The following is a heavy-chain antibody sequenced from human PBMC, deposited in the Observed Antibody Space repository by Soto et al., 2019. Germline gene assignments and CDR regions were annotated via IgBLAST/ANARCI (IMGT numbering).Heavy chain of an antibody. J-gene: IGHJ5*02. CDR1: GYTFTSYD. CDR2: MNPSTGNT. CDR3: ASGRIIVAGGFDP. Sequence: QVQLVQSGAEVKKPGASVKVSCKASGYTFTSYDIIWVRQATGQGLEWMGWMNPSTGNTDSAEKFQGRITMTRNTSMSTVYMEVSSLNFEGTAVYYCASGRIIVAGGFDPWGQGTLVTVSS. V-gene: IGHV1-8*01. D-gene: IGHD6-19*01.